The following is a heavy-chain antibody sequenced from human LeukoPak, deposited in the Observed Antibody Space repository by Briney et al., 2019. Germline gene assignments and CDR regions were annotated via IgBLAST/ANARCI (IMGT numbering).Heavy chain of an antibody. D-gene: IGHD2-2*01. CDR3: ARVGYCSSTSCHGFED. Sequence: SGGSLRLSCAASGFTFSSYWRSWVRQAPGKGLEWAANIKQDGSEKYYVDSVKGRFTISRDNAKNSLYLQMNSLRAEDTAVYYCARVGYCSSTSCHGFEDWGQGTLVTVSS. CDR1: GFTFSSYW. J-gene: IGHJ4*02. V-gene: IGHV3-7*01. CDR2: IKQDGSEK.